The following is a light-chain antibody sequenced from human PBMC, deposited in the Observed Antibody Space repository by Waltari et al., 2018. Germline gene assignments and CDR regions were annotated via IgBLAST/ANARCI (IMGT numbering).Light chain of an antibody. Sequence: QTLVTPEPSFSVSPGGTVPPPCASSSGALSTTSSPTWYQQTPGQAPRTLVYKANTRSSGVPDRFSGSILGNTAALTITGAQADDESDYYCALYMGSGIWVFGGGTRLTVL. CDR2: KAN. CDR3: ALYMGSGIWV. J-gene: IGLJ3*02. V-gene: IGLV8-61*01. CDR1: SGALSTTSS.